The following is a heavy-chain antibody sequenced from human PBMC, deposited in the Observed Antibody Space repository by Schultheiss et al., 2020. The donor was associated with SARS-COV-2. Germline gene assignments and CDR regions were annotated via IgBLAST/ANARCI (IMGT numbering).Heavy chain of an antibody. CDR2: IYYSGST. Sequence: GSLRLSCAASGFTFSSYSMNWVRQAPGKGLEWIGSIYYSGSTYYNPSLKSRVTISVDTSKNQFSLKLTSVTAADTAMYYCARYYYDGTGDNWFDPWGQGTLVTVSS. CDR1: GFTFSSYS. V-gene: IGHV4-38-2*01. CDR3: ARYYYDGTGDNWFDP. D-gene: IGHD3-22*01. J-gene: IGHJ5*02.